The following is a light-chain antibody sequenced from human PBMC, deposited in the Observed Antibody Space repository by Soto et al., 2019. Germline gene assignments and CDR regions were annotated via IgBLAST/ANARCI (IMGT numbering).Light chain of an antibody. CDR3: QQYGSSLIT. V-gene: IGKV3-20*01. CDR2: GAS. CDR1: QSVSSSY. Sequence: EIVLTQSPGTLALPPGERATLSCRASQSVSSSYLAWYQQKPGQAPRLLIYGASSRATGIPDRFSGSGSGRDFTLTISGLEPEDFAAYYCQQYGSSLITFGQGTRLEIK. J-gene: IGKJ5*01.